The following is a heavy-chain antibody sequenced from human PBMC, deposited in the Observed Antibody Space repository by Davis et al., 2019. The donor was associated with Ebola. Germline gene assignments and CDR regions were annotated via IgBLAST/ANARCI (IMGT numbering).Heavy chain of an antibody. V-gene: IGHV3-23*01. CDR2: ISGSGGST. CDR3: AREGRYYYYYGMGV. Sequence: GESLKISCAASGFTFSSYAMSWVRQAPGKGLEWVSAISGSGGSTYYADSVKGRFTISRDNSKNTLYLQMNSLRAEDTAVYYCAREGRYYYYYGMGVWGQGTTVTVSS. CDR1: GFTFSSYA. J-gene: IGHJ6*02.